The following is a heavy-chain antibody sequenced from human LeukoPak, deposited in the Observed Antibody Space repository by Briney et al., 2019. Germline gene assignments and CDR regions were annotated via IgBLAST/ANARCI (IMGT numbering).Heavy chain of an antibody. J-gene: IGHJ4*02. Sequence: GGSLRLSCAASGFTFSSYAMTWVRQAPGKGLEWVSAIKSGGDATYYADSVKGRFTISRDNSKNTLYLQMNSLKTEDTAVYYCTTVHVDIVATGNDYWGQGTLVTVSS. V-gene: IGHV3-23*01. D-gene: IGHD5-12*01. CDR2: IKSGGDAT. CDR1: GFTFSSYA. CDR3: TTVHVDIVATGNDY.